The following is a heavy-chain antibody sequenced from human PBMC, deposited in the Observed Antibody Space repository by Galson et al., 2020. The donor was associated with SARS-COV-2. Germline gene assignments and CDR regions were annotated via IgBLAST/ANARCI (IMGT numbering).Heavy chain of an antibody. CDR1: GYTFTDYY. J-gene: IGHJ6*03. V-gene: IGHV1-2*06. CDR3: ARGDYYDSSGYYYGRHGYYYYYMDV. CDR2: INPNSGGT. Sequence: ASVKVSCKASGYTFTDYYMHWVRQAPGQGLEWMGRINPNSGGTNYAQKFQGRVTMTRDTSISTAYMELSRLRSDDTAVYYCARGDYYDSSGYYYGRHGYYYYYMDVWGKGTTVTISS. D-gene: IGHD3-22*01.